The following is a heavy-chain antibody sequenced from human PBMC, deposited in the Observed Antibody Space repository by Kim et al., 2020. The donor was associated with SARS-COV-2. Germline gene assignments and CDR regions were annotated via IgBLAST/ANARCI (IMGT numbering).Heavy chain of an antibody. CDR2: IYYSGST. D-gene: IGHD6-13*01. Sequence: SETLSLTCTVSGGSISSYYWSWIRQPPGKGLEWIGYIYYSGSTNYNPSLKSRVTISVDTSKNQFSLKLSSVTAADTAVYYCARDRSTSYGMDVWGQGTTVTVSS. V-gene: IGHV4-59*01. J-gene: IGHJ6*02. CDR3: ARDRSTSYGMDV. CDR1: GGSISSYY.